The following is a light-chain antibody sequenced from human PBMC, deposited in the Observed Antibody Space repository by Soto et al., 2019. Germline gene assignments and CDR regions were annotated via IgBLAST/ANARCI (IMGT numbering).Light chain of an antibody. CDR2: AAS. V-gene: IGKV1-39*01. CDR1: QSISSY. J-gene: IGKJ1*01. CDR3: QQSYSTLGT. Sequence: DIQMTQSPSTLSAFVGDRVTITFRASQSISSYLNWYQQKPGKAPKLLIYAASSLQSGVPSRFSGSGSGTDFTLTISSLQPEDFATYYCQQSYSTLGTFGQGTKVDIK.